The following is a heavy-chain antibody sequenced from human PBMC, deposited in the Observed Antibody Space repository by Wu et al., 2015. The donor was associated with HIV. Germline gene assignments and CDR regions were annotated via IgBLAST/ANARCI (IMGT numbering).Heavy chain of an antibody. D-gene: IGHD3-9*01. J-gene: IGHJ3*02. CDR3: ARESGDILTGYYDNAFDI. V-gene: IGHV1-18*01. Sequence: QVQLVQSGAEVKKPGASVKVSCKASGYTFTSYGISWVRQAPGQGLEWMGWISAYNGNTNYAQKLQGRVTMTTETSTSTAYMELRSLRSDDTAVYYCARESGDILTGYYDNAFDIWGQGTMVTVSS. CDR1: GYTFTSYG. CDR2: ISAYNGNT.